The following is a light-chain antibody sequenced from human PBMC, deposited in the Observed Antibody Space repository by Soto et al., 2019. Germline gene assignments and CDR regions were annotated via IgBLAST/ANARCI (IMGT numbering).Light chain of an antibody. CDR2: DAS. Sequence: EIMLTQSPATLSLSPGERATLSCRASQSVSSYLAWYQQKPGQAPRLLIYDASNRATGIPARFSGSGSGTDFTLTISSLESEDFAVYYCQQRSNLWTFGQGTKVEIK. V-gene: IGKV3-11*01. J-gene: IGKJ1*01. CDR3: QQRSNLWT. CDR1: QSVSSY.